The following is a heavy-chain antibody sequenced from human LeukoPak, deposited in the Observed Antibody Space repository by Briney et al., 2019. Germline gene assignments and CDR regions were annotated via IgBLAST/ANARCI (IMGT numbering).Heavy chain of an antibody. CDR3: ARVGDTSSYYYYFDY. D-gene: IGHD3-22*01. V-gene: IGHV4-59*02. CDR2: DHSSGST. CDR1: GGSVSGHY. J-gene: IGHJ4*02. Sequence: PSESLSLTCSVSGGSVSGHYWSWIRQPPGKGLEWIGYDHSSGSTSYNPSLKSRVTILVDTSQNQFSLKLTSVTAADTAVYYCARVGDTSSYYYYFDYWGQGTLVTASS.